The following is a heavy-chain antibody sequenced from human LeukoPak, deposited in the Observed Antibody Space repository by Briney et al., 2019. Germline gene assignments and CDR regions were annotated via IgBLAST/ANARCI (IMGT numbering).Heavy chain of an antibody. Sequence: PSETLSLTCTVSGGSINGYSWTWLPHPPGKGLEWIRYMYYSESTNYNPSLKSRVNISLDKPKNQISSNLKSPTAPDHAVFFFSRAGQCGGDCYSLDSWGQGNLVPASS. CDR1: GGSINGYS. V-gene: IGHV4-59*12. CDR2: MYYSEST. D-gene: IGHD2-21*02. CDR3: SRAGQCGGDCYSLDS. J-gene: IGHJ4*02.